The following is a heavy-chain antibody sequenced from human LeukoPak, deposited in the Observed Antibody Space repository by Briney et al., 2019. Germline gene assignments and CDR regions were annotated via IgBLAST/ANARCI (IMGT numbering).Heavy chain of an antibody. CDR1: GYSISSGYY. CDR2: IYHSGSS. J-gene: IGHJ4*02. V-gene: IGHV4-38-2*02. Sequence: SETLSLTCTVSGYSISSGYYWGWIRQPPGKGLEWIGSIYHSGSSYYNPSLKSRVTISVDKSKNQFSLNLSSVTAADTAVYYCARQTGSGLFILPGGQGTLVTVSS. CDR3: ARQTGSGLFILP. D-gene: IGHD3/OR15-3a*01.